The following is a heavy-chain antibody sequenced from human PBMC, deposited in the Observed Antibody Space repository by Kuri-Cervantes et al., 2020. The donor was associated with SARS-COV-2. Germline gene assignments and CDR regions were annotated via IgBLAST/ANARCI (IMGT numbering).Heavy chain of an antibody. V-gene: IGHV1-18*04. CDR1: GYTFTSSG. Sequence: ASVKVSCKASGYTFTSSGISWVRQAPGQGLEWMGWVSGYNGHTNYAQKLQGGVTMTTDTSTTTAYMELRSLRSDDTAVFYCVRDGYGDYVDYWGQGTLVTVSS. CDR3: VRDGYGDYVDY. J-gene: IGHJ4*02. CDR2: VSGYNGHT. D-gene: IGHD2-21*01.